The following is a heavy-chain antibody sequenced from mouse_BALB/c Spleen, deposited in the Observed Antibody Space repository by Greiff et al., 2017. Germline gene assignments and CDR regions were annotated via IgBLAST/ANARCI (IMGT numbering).Heavy chain of an antibody. CDR2: ISYSGST. CDR3: ASSKYWYFDV. CDR1: GYSIPSDYA. Sequence: EVQLQESGPGLVKPSQSLSLTCTVTGYSIPSDYAWNWIRQFPGNKLEWMGYISYSGSTSYNPSLKSRISITRDTSKNQFFLQLNSVTTEDTATYYCASSKYWYFDVWGAGTTVTVSS. V-gene: IGHV3-2*02. J-gene: IGHJ1*01.